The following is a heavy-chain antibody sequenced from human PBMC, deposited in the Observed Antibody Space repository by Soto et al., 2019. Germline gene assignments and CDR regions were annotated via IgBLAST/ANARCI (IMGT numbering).Heavy chain of an antibody. CDR1: GGSFSNYA. CDR3: ASDRHHSGFED. Sequence: QVHLVQSGAEVKKPGSSVRVSCKASGGSFSNYAVTWVRQAPGQRLEWMGGITPMFGIANYAQNFQGRVTLTADESPGTAYMELSSLRSDDTATFYCASDRHHSGFEDWGQGTLVTVSS. V-gene: IGHV1-69*01. J-gene: IGHJ4*02. CDR2: ITPMFGIA.